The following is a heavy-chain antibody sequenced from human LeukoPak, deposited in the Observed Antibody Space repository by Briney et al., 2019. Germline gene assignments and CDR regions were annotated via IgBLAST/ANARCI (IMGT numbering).Heavy chain of an antibody. CDR3: ARDSWLGAIDY. CDR1: GGSISSGGYY. V-gene: IGHV4-30-2*01. CDR2: IYHSGST. J-gene: IGHJ4*02. D-gene: IGHD3-10*01. Sequence: SETLSLTCTVSGGSISSGGYYWSWIRQPPGKGLEWIGYIYHSGSTYYNPSLKSRVTISVDTSKNQYSLKLSSVTAADTAVYYCARDSWLGAIDYWGQGTLVTVSS.